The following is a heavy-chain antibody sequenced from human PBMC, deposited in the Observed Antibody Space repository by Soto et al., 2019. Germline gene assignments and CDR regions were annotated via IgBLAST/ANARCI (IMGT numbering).Heavy chain of an antibody. V-gene: IGHV4-34*01. J-gene: IGHJ4*02. CDR2: INHSGSA. CDR1: GESFSGHI. D-gene: IGHD6-19*01. Sequence: QVQLRQSGAGLLKPSGTLSLTCAVYGESFSGHIWTWIRQTPGKGLQWIGQINHSGSASYNPSLKSRVTISVHTSNSQCSLELSSVTAADTAVYYCARGLITGSHYSGGWYYFDSWGQGTQVTVSS. CDR3: ARGLITGSHYSGGWYYFDS.